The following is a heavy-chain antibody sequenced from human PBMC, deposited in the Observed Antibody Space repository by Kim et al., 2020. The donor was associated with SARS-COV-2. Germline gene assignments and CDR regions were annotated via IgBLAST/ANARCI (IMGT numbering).Heavy chain of an antibody. CDR1: GFTLSGST. Sequence: GGSLRLSCAASGFTLSGSTVHWVRQASGKGLEGVVRIRSKANSYATAYAASVKNRFTISRDDSKNTAYLQMNSLKTEDTAVYYCARVNPIAGGWYDAFDIWGQGTMVTVSS. CDR3: ARVNPIAGGWYDAFDI. J-gene: IGHJ3*02. V-gene: IGHV3-73*01. D-gene: IGHD6-19*01. CDR2: IRSKANSYAT.